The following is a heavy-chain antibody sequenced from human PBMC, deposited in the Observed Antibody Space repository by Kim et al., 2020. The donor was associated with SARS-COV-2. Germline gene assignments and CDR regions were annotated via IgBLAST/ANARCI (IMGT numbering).Heavy chain of an antibody. J-gene: IGHJ4*02. Sequence: SETLSLTCTVSGGSISSSSYYWGWIRQPPGKGLEWIGSIYYSGSTYYNPSLKSRVTISVDTSKNQFSLKLSSVTAADTAVYYCARHPWGSGYGLFDYWGQGTLVTVAS. CDR2: IYYSGST. CDR1: GGSISSSSYY. D-gene: IGHD5-12*01. V-gene: IGHV4-39*01. CDR3: ARHPWGSGYGLFDY.